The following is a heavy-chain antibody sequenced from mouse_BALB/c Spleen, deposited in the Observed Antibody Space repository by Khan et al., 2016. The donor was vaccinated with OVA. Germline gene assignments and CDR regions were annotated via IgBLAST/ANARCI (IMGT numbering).Heavy chain of an antibody. Sequence: EVELVESGGDLVKPGGSLKLSCAASGFTFSTYGMSWVRQTPDKRLEWVATVSTGGSYTYYPDSVKGRFTISRDNAKNTPYLQMSSLKTEDTAMLYCARLAYYYDSEGFAYWGQGTLVTVSA. V-gene: IGHV5-6*01. CDR1: GFTFSTYG. D-gene: IGHD1-1*01. J-gene: IGHJ3*01. CDR2: VSTGGSYT. CDR3: ARLAYYYDSEGFAY.